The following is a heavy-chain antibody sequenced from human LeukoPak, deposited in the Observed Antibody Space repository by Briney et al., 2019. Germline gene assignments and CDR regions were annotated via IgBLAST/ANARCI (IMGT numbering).Heavy chain of an antibody. V-gene: IGHV4-59*01. D-gene: IGHD3-9*01. CDR3: ARGYYDILTGYYWSFDY. CDR1: GGSISSYY. CDR2: IYYSGST. Sequence: PSETLSLTCTVSGGSISSYYWSWIRQPPGKGLEWIGYIYYSGSTNYNPSLKSRVTISVDTSKNQFSLKLSSVTAADTAVYYCARGYYDILTGYYWSFDYWGQGTLVTVSS. J-gene: IGHJ4*02.